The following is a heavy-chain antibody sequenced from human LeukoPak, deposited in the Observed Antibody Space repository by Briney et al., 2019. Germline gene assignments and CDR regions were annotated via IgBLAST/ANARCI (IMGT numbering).Heavy chain of an antibody. Sequence: GGSLRLSCAASGFTFSSYGMHWVRQAPGKGLEWVAVISYDGSNKYYADSVKGRFTISRDNSKNTLYLQMNSLRAEDTAVYYCTTDRITRRGFTMDDAFDIWGQGTMVTVSS. V-gene: IGHV3-30*03. CDR1: GFTFSSYG. D-gene: IGHD3-10*01. J-gene: IGHJ3*02. CDR3: TTDRITRRGFTMDDAFDI. CDR2: ISYDGSNK.